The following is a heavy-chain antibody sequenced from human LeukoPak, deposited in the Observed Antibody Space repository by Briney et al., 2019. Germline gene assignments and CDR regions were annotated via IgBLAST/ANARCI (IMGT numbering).Heavy chain of an antibody. J-gene: IGHJ4*02. V-gene: IGHV3-23*01. CDR1: GFTFSSYG. Sequence: GSLRLSCAASGFTFSSYGISWVRQAPGKGLEWVSGISGSGGSTVYADSVKGRFTISRDNAMNSMFLQMNSLRVEDTAVYYCVRERFHGSGAPKFDFWGRGTLLTVSS. CDR2: ISGSGGST. CDR3: VRERFHGSGAPKFDF. D-gene: IGHD3-10*01.